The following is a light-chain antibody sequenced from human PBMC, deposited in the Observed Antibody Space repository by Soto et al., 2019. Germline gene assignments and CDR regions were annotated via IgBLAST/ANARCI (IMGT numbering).Light chain of an antibody. CDR2: QVS. Sequence: DVVMTQSPLSLPVTLGQPASISCRSSQSLVYTDGNTYLNWFHQRPGQSARRLMYQVSTRDSGVTDRYSGGGSGTDFTLKLYRVEAEDVEVYYCMQGTNWPPTIGGGATVEIK. V-gene: IGKV2-30*01. CDR3: MQGTNWPPT. CDR1: QSLVYTDGNTY. J-gene: IGKJ4*01.